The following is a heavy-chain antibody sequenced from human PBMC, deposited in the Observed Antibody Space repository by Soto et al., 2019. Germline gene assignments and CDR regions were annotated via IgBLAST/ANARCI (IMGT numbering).Heavy chain of an antibody. Sequence: EVQLLESGGGLRQPGGSLRLSCAASGLTFSDFAMSWVRQAPRKGLEWVATISGSLTSAYYADSVKGAFTISNDISDNTLLLQMDSLRDEDTVLYYCAKDSGLTGFGALLHAFDIWGQGTMVTVSS. J-gene: IGHJ3*02. V-gene: IGHV3-23*01. CDR2: ISGSLTSA. D-gene: IGHD3-3*01. CDR1: GLTFSDFA. CDR3: AKDSGLTGFGALLHAFDI.